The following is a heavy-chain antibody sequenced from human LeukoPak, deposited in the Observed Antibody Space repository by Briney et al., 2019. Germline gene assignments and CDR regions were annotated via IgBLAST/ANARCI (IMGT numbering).Heavy chain of an antibody. D-gene: IGHD3-16*01. CDR3: AREMSYEYYRTADH. J-gene: IGHJ4*02. CDR2: TLYDGRNV. Sequence: GGSLRLSCVVSGFNFRDFAMHWVRQAPGKGLEWLGVTLYDGRNVYNTNVVKGRFTISRDDSKNTLYLQMNTLGPEDTALCHCAREMSYEYYRTADHWGQGTLVTVSS. CDR1: GFNFRDFA. V-gene: IGHV3-30*04.